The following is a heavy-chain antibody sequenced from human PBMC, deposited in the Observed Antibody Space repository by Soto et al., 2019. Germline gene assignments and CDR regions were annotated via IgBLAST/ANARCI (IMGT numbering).Heavy chain of an antibody. D-gene: IGHD3-9*01. Sequence: QVQLVQSGAEVKKPGSSVKVSCKASGGGLSNYSISWVRHAPGQGLEWMGGIIPVFGTANYAQKFQGRVTITADESTSIVYMDVTSLRSEDTAVYYCARGDATKIVVTTYYAMDVWGQGTTVTVSS. V-gene: IGHV1-69*12. CDR2: IIPVFGTA. CDR1: GGGLSNYS. J-gene: IGHJ6*02. CDR3: ARGDATKIVVTTYYAMDV.